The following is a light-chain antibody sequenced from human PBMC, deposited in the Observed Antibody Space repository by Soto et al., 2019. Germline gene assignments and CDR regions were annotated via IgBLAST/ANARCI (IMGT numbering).Light chain of an antibody. J-gene: IGLJ2*01. V-gene: IGLV2-14*01. CDR1: SSDVGGYNY. CDR3: SSYTASLTVV. CDR2: EVS. Sequence: SALTQPASVSGSPGQSITISCTGTSSDVGGYNYVSWYQQHPDKAPKLIIFEVSNRPSGVSNRFSGSKSGNTASLTISGLQAEDEADYHCSSYTASLTVVFGGGTKVTVL.